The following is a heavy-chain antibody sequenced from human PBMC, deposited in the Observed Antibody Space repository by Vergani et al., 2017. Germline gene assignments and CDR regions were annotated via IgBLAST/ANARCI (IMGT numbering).Heavy chain of an antibody. CDR1: GGSITSYS. V-gene: IGHV4-59*01. Sequence: QVQLQESGPGLVNPSGTLSLTCTVSGGSITSYSWSWIRQPPGKGLEWIWYIYYSGSTNSNPSLKSRVTISVDTSKNQFSLKLSSVTAADTAVYYGARSRSPYYGGNDYWGQGTLVTVSS. CDR3: ARSRSPYYGGNDY. CDR2: IYYSGST. J-gene: IGHJ4*02. D-gene: IGHD4-23*01.